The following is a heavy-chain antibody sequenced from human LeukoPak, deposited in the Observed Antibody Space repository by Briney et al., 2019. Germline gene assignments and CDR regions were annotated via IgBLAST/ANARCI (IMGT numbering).Heavy chain of an antibody. J-gene: IGHJ6*03. CDR2: IYYSGST. D-gene: IGHD5-18*01. CDR1: GGSISSYY. CDR3: ARGVTAVDTEIGYYYYYMDV. V-gene: IGHV4-59*01. Sequence: SETLSLTCTVSGGSISSYYWSWIRQPPGKGLEWIGYIYYSGSTNYNPSLKSRVTISVDTSKNQFSLKLSSVTAADTAVYYCARGVTAVDTEIGYYYYYMDVWGKGTTVTISS.